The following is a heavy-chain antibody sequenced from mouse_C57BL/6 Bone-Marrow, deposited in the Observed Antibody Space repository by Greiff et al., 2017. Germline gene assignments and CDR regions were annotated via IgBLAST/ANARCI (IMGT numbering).Heavy chain of an antibody. CDR1: GFNIKDDY. CDR2: IDPENGDT. V-gene: IGHV14-4*01. CDR3: APYYYGRSYGDY. D-gene: IGHD1-1*01. Sequence: VQLQQSGAELVRPGASVKLSCTASGFNIKDDYMHWVKQRPEQGLEWIGWIDPENGDTEYASKFQGKATITADTSSNTAYLQLSSLTSEDTAIYYCAPYYYGRSYGDYWGQGTTLTVSS. J-gene: IGHJ2*01.